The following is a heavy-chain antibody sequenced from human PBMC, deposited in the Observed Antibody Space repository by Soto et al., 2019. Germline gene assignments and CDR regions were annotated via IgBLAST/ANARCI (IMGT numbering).Heavy chain of an antibody. Sequence: SVKVSCKASGGSFSSDALGWVRQAPGQGLEWMGGIIPTSGTANYAQRFQGRATITADEYKSKAYMELSRLTSEDTAVYFCARGHLYCSGGICYYYYYGMDVWGQGTTVTVSS. CDR2: IIPTSGTA. J-gene: IGHJ6*02. V-gene: IGHV1-69*13. CDR1: GGSFSSDA. CDR3: ARGHLYCSGGICYYYYYGMDV. D-gene: IGHD2-15*01.